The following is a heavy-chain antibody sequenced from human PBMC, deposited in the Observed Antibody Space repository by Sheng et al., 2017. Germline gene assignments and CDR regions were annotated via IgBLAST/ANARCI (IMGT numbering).Heavy chain of an antibody. CDR3: ARDSSIQPDIVVVPAATIFDY. J-gene: IGHJ4*02. V-gene: IGHV3-33*01. Sequence: AASGFTFSSYGMHWVRQAPGKGLEWVAVIWYDGSNKYYADSVKGRFTISRDNSKNTLYLQMNSLRAEDTAVYYCARDSSIQPDIVVVPAATIFDYWGQGTLVTVSS. CDR1: GFTFSSYG. CDR2: IWYDGSNK. D-gene: IGHD2-2*01.